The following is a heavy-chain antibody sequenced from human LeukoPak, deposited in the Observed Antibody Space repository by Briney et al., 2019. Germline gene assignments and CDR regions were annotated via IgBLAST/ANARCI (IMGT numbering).Heavy chain of an antibody. CDR1: GSTFSTYA. J-gene: IGHJ4*02. Sequence: PGGSLRLSCAASGSTFSTYAMTWVRQAPGKGLEWVSAISGSGISTYYADSVKDRFIISRDNSKNTLYLQMNSLRAEDTAVYYRAKDQLGYYDFWSGYYADYWGQGTLATVSS. CDR2: ISGSGIST. D-gene: IGHD3-3*01. V-gene: IGHV3-23*01. CDR3: AKDQLGYYDFWSGYYADY.